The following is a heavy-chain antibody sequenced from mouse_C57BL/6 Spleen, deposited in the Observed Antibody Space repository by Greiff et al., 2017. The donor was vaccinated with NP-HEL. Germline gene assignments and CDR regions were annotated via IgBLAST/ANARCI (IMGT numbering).Heavy chain of an antibody. D-gene: IGHD1-1*01. CDR2: IYPGDGDT. Sequence: QVQLQQSGAELVKPGASVKISCKASGYAFSSYWMNWVKQRPGKGLEWIGQIYPGDGDTNYNGKFKGKATLTADKSSSTAYMQLSSLTSEDSAVYFCARDGSSETLFDYWGQGTTLTVSS. J-gene: IGHJ2*01. V-gene: IGHV1-80*01. CDR3: ARDGSSETLFDY. CDR1: GYAFSSYW.